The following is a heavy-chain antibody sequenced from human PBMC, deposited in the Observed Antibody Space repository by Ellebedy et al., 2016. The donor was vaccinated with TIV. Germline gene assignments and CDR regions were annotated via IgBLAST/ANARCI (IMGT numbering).Heavy chain of an antibody. D-gene: IGHD3-3*01. CDR3: ARGKGHITIFGVISKNPFDI. J-gene: IGHJ3*02. Sequence: AASVKVSCKASGYIFTGYYMHWVRQAPGQGLEWMGWINPNSGATNYAQTFQGWVTMTGDTSISTTYMELSRLRSDDTAVYYCARGKGHITIFGVISKNPFDIWGQGTMVTVSS. V-gene: IGHV1-2*04. CDR2: INPNSGAT. CDR1: GYIFTGYY.